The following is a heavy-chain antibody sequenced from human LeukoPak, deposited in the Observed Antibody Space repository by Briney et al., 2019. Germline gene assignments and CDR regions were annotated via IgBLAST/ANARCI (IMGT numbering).Heavy chain of an antibody. Sequence: PSETLSLTCTVSGGSISSSSYYWGWIRQPPGKGLEWIGSIYHSGSTYYNPSLKSRVTISVDTSKSQFSLKLSSVTAADTAVYYCARRGDGYNSPPFDYWGQGTLVTVSS. CDR3: ARRGDGYNSPPFDY. J-gene: IGHJ4*02. CDR1: GGSISSSSYY. D-gene: IGHD5-24*01. V-gene: IGHV4-39*07. CDR2: IYHSGST.